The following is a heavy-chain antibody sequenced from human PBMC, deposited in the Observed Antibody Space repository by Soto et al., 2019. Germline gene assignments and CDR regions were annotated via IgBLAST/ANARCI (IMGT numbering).Heavy chain of an antibody. CDR3: ARDLRLGSPTGSPFWYYGMDV. CDR1: GLTFSSNA. D-gene: IGHD2-8*02. Sequence: QPGGPLRLSCEASGLTFSSNAMHWFRQVPAKGLEWVAVISYDGSNKYYADSVKGRFTISRDNSKNTLYLQMNSLRAEDTAVYYCARDLRLGSPTGSPFWYYGMDVWGQGTTVTVSS. CDR2: ISYDGSNK. J-gene: IGHJ6*02. V-gene: IGHV3-30-3*01.